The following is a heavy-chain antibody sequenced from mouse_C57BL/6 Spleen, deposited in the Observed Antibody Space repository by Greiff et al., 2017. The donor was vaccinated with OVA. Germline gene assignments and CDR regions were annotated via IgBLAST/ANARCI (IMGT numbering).Heavy chain of an antibody. CDR1: GFTFSSYG. D-gene: IGHD1-1*01. CDR2: ISSGGSYT. V-gene: IGHV5-6*01. CDR3: ARQDYGSHYFDY. J-gene: IGHJ2*01. Sequence: EVNVVESGGDLVKPGGSLKLSCAASGFTFSSYGMSWVRQTPDKRLEWVATISSGGSYTYYPDSVKGRFTISRDNAKNTLYLQMSSLKSEDTAMYYCARQDYGSHYFDYWGQGTTLTVSS.